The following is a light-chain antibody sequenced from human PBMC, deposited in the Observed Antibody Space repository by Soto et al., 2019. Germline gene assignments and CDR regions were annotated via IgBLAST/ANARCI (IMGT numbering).Light chain of an antibody. CDR1: QSVLYSSNNKNY. V-gene: IGKV4-1*01. CDR2: WAS. J-gene: IGKJ2*01. CDR3: QQYNSAPAT. Sequence: DIVMTQSPDSLAVSLGERATINCKSSQSVLYSSNNKNYLAWYQQKPGQPPKLLISWASTRESGVPDRFSGSRSGTDFTLTISSLQAADVGDYYCQQYNSAPATVGQGTQLPIK.